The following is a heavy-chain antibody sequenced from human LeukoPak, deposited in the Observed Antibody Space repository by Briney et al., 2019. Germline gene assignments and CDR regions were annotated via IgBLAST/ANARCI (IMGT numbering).Heavy chain of an antibody. CDR3: ASYDSSGYYHYLDY. Sequence: GGSLRLSCAASGFTLSNFAMNWVRQAPGKGLEWVSSISVSGGSTNYADSVKGRFTISRDSSKNTLYLQMDSLRAEDTAVYYCASYDSSGYYHYLDYWGQGTLVTVSS. CDR1: GFTLSNFA. CDR2: ISVSGGST. J-gene: IGHJ4*02. D-gene: IGHD3-22*01. V-gene: IGHV3-23*01.